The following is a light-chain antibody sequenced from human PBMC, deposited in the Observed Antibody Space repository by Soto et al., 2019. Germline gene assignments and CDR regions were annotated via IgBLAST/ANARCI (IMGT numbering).Light chain of an antibody. CDR2: DAS. J-gene: IGKJ1*01. CDR3: QQYNSYPT. V-gene: IGKV1-5*01. CDR1: QSISSW. Sequence: IQMTLAPSTLSASLRDRVTITCRASQSISSWLAWYQQKPGKASKLLIYDASSLESGVPSRFSGSGSGTEFTLTISSLQPDDFATYYCQQYNSYPTFGQGTKV.